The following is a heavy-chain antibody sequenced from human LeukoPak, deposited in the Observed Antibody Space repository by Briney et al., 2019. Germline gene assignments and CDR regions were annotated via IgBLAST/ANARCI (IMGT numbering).Heavy chain of an antibody. CDR1: GFTFTSYS. V-gene: IGHV3-30*02. Sequence: GGSLRLSCAASGFTFTSYSMNWVRQAPGKGLEWVAFIRYDGNSNYYADSVKGRFTISRDNSRSTLYLQMNSLRAEDTAVYYCAKEEVISGNHGVYFGYWGQGTLVTVSS. CDR3: AKEEVISGNHGVYFGY. CDR2: IRYDGNSN. D-gene: IGHD3-22*01. J-gene: IGHJ4*02.